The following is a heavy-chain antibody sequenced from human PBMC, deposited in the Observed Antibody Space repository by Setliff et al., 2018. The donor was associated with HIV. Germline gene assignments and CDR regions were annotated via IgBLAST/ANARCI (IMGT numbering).Heavy chain of an antibody. CDR1: NGSVSSNYYY. V-gene: IGHV4-39*01. CDR3: ARRRKFGAAAAGPMDY. CDR2: VDYSGST. D-gene: IGHD6-13*01. J-gene: IGHJ4*01. Sequence: SETLSLTCTVSNGSVSSNYYYWGWIRQPPGKGLQWIGNVDYSGSTYYTPSFRGRVTISVDSSKNQFPLKLTSVTAADTAIYFCARRRKFGAAAAGPMDYWGQGTRVTVSS.